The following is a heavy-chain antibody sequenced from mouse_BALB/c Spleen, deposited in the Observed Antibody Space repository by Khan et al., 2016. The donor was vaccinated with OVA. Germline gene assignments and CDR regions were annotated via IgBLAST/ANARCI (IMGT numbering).Heavy chain of an antibody. CDR1: GYTFTDYA. CDR2: ISTYSGNT. D-gene: IGHD2-3*01. CDR3: ARPAYDGYYDY. J-gene: IGHJ2*01. V-gene: IGHV1S137*01. Sequence: QVRLQQSGPELVRPGVSVKMSCKGSGYTFTDYAMYWVKQSHAKSLEWIGLISTYSGNTNYNRKFKGKATMTVGKCSSTAYMELARLTSEDSAIYCCARPAYDGYYDYWGQGTTLTVSS.